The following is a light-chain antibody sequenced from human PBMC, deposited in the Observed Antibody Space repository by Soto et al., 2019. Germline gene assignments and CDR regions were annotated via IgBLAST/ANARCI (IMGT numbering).Light chain of an antibody. CDR2: SAS. CDR3: QQYNNWPLT. CDR1: QSLSSD. V-gene: IGKV3-15*01. J-gene: IGKJ4*01. Sequence: EIVMTQSPATLSVSPGERATLSCRASQSLSSDLAWYQQSPGQAPRLLIYSASTRATGISARFTGSGSGTEFTLTISSLQPEDFAIYYCQQYNNWPLTFGGGTKVEIK.